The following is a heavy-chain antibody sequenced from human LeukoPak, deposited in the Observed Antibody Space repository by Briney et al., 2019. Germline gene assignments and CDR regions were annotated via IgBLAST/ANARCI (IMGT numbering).Heavy chain of an antibody. D-gene: IGHD3-22*01. CDR2: IYYSGST. CDR1: GGSISSDY. J-gene: IGHJ4*02. CDR3: ATGWGYYDG. V-gene: IGHV4-59*01. Sequence: SETLSLTCTVSGGSISSDYWSWIRQPPGKGLEWIGYIYYSGSTNYNPSLKSRVTISVDTSKSQFSLKLSSVTAADTAVYYCATGWGYYDGWGQGTLVTVSS.